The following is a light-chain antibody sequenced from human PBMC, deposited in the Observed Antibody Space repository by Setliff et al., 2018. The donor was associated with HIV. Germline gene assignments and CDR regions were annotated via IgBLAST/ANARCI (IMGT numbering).Light chain of an antibody. V-gene: IGLV2-23*01. CDR1: SSDVGKYNL. CDR2: EDS. CDR3: CSFARGSSYV. Sequence: QSVLTQPASVSGSPGQSITISCIGSSSDVGKYNLVSWYQQHPGKAPKLIIYEDSERPSGVSNRFSGSKSGNTASLTIYGLQAEDEADYYCCSFARGSSYVFGTGTKV. J-gene: IGLJ1*01.